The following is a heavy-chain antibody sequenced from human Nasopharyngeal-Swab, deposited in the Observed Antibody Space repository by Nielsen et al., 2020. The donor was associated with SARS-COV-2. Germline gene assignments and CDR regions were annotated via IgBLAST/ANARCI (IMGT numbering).Heavy chain of an antibody. CDR1: GYSFTSYW. D-gene: IGHD5-24*01. V-gene: IGHV5-51*01. J-gene: IGHJ4*02. CDR2: IYPGDSDT. CDR3: ALSSERWLQLGPFYY. Sequence: GESLKISCKGSGYSFTSYWIGWVRQMPGKGLEWMGIIYPGDSDTRYSPSFQGQVTISADKSISTAYLQWSSLKASDTAMYYCALSSERWLQLGPFYYWGQGTLVTVSS.